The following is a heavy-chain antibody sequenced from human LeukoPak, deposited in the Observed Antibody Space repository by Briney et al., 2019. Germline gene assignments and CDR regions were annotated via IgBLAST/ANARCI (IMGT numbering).Heavy chain of an antibody. J-gene: IGHJ4*02. Sequence: PSETLSLTCTASGGSISSSSYYWGWIRQPPGKGLEWIGSIYYSGSIYYNPSLKSRVTISVDTSKNQFSLKLSSVTAADTAVYYCARDRSRIAAHTTYFDYWGQGTLVTVSS. CDR1: GGSISSSSYY. D-gene: IGHD6-6*01. V-gene: IGHV4-39*07. CDR3: ARDRSRIAAHTTYFDY. CDR2: IYYSGSI.